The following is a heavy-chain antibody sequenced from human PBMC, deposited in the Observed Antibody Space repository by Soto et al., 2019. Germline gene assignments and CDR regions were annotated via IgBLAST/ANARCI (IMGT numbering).Heavy chain of an antibody. Sequence: QLQLQESGPGLVKPSETLSLTCTVSGGSISSRGYYWGWIRQPPGKGLEWIGTIYYSGSTYYNPSHKSRVTISADTSKNQFSLTLSSVTAADTAVYYCATSTWFDPWGQGTLVTVSS. CDR3: ATSTWFDP. D-gene: IGHD2-2*01. CDR1: GGSISSRGYY. J-gene: IGHJ5*02. CDR2: IYYSGST. V-gene: IGHV4-39*01.